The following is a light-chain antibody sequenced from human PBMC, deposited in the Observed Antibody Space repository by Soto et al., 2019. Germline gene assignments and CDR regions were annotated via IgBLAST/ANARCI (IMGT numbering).Light chain of an antibody. Sequence: EIVMTQSPDTLSLSPGERATLSCRASQSVSGKLAWYQHRPGQAPRLLIYDASIRATGIPARFSGSASGTVFTLNISSLQSEDFATYYCLQDYDYPRTFGQGTKVDIK. CDR2: DAS. CDR1: QSVSGK. CDR3: LQDYDYPRT. V-gene: IGKV3-15*01. J-gene: IGKJ1*01.